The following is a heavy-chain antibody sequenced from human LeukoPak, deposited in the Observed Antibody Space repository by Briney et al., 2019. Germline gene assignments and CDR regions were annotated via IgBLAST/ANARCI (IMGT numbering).Heavy chain of an antibody. Sequence: ASVKVSCKASGYTFTSYAMHWVRQAPGQRLEWMGWINAGNGNTKYSQKFQGRVTITRDTSASTAYMELSSLRSEDTAVYYCARGPYFKPGIVATEFDYWGQGTLVTVSS. CDR3: ARGPYFKPGIVATEFDY. CDR2: INAGNGNT. CDR1: GYTFTSYA. V-gene: IGHV1-3*01. J-gene: IGHJ4*02. D-gene: IGHD5-12*01.